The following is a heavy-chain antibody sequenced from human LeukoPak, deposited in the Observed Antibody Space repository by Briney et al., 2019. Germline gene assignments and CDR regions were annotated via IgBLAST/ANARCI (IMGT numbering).Heavy chain of an antibody. D-gene: IGHD6-13*01. J-gene: IGHJ4*02. V-gene: IGHV3-48*03. CDR2: ISSSGSTI. CDR3: ARDRRAAAGFWQGFDY. Sequence: GGSLRLSCAASGFTFSSYEMNWVRQAPGKGLEWVSYISSSGSTIYYADSVKGRFTISRDNAKNSLYLQMNSLRAEDTAVYYCARDRRAAAGFWQGFDYWGQGALVTVSS. CDR1: GFTFSSYE.